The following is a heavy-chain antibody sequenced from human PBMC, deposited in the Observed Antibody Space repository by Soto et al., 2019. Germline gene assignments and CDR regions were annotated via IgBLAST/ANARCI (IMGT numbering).Heavy chain of an antibody. Sequence: QVQLQESGPGLVKPSGTLSLTCAVSGVSIGSHDWWTWVRQPPGKGLEWIGESHQSGNTNYNSSLERRVTISLDKYKNHFSLQLSSVTVADTAVYYCATRYTGRVYWGQGTLVTVSS. CDR2: SHQSGNT. J-gene: IGHJ4*02. CDR3: ATRYTGRVY. D-gene: IGHD6-13*01. CDR1: GVSIGSHDW. V-gene: IGHV4-4*02.